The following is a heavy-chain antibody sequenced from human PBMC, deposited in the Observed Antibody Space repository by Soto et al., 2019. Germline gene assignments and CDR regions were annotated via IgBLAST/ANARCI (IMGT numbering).Heavy chain of an antibody. CDR1: GGSISSYY. CDR2: IYYSGST. D-gene: IGHD3-3*01. Sequence: QVQLQESGPGLVKPSETLSLTCTVSGGSISSYYWSWIRQPPGKGLEWIGYIYYSGSTNYNPSLKSRVTISVDTSKNQFSLKLSSVTAADTAVYYCAAARITIFGARSEYFQHWGQGTLVTVSS. J-gene: IGHJ1*01. CDR3: AAARITIFGARSEYFQH. V-gene: IGHV4-59*01.